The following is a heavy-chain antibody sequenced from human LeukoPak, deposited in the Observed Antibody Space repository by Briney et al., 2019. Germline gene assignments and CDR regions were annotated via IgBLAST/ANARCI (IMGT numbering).Heavy chain of an antibody. CDR1: GGTFSSYA. V-gene: IGHV1-69*04. CDR3: ARDRRYCSGGSCRVHYFDY. D-gene: IGHD2-15*01. Sequence: PVKVSCKASGGTFSSYAISWVRQAPGQGLEWMGRIIPILGIANYAQKFQGRVTITADKSTSTAYMELSSLRSEDTAVYYCARDRRYCSGGSCRVHYFDYWGQGTLVTVSS. CDR2: IIPILGIA. J-gene: IGHJ4*02.